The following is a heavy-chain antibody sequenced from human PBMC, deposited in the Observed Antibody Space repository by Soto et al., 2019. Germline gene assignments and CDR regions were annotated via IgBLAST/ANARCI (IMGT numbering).Heavy chain of an antibody. V-gene: IGHV3-11*06. J-gene: IGHJ4*02. D-gene: IGHD6-6*01. Sequence: GGSLRLSCAASGFTFSDYYMSWIRQAPGKGLEWVSYISSSSSYTNYADSVKGRFTISRDNAKNSLYLQMNSLRAEDTAVYYCVRDPMYSSSIGEFDYWGQGTLVTVSS. CDR1: GFTFSDYY. CDR2: ISSSSSYT. CDR3: VRDPMYSSSIGEFDY.